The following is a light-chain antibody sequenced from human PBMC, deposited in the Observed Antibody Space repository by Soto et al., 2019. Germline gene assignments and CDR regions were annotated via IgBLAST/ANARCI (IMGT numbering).Light chain of an antibody. CDR1: EGIKSD. CDR2: EAC. J-gene: IGKJ3*01. CDR3: QQYNNFQFT. Sequence: DIQMTQSPSSLSASVGDTVTIPCQASEGIKSDLNWFQQTSGKAPRLLVYEACNLEPGVTSRFSGSGSGTDFTLTIRGQLPEDAATYYGQQYNNFQFTFGPGTKV. V-gene: IGKV1-33*01.